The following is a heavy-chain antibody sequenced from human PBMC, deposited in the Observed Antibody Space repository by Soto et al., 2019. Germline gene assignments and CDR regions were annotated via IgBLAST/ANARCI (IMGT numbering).Heavy chain of an antibody. D-gene: IGHD3-3*01. CDR2: IKRDGSEK. V-gene: IGHV3-7*01. Sequence: GGSLRLSCAASGLTFGKYWMAWVRQAPGKGLEWLANIKRDGSEKYYVDSVKGRFTISRDNAKNSLYLQMSSLRVEETAVYYCARHDDRDANYRGKGTLVTVSS. J-gene: IGHJ4*02. CDR1: GLTFGKYW. CDR3: ARHDDRDANY.